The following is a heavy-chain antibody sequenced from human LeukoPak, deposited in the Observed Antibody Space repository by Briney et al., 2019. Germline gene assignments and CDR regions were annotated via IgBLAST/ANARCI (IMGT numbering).Heavy chain of an antibody. D-gene: IGHD6-13*01. J-gene: IGHJ5*02. CDR2: IYYSGST. Sequence: NSSETLSLTCTVSGGSISSSSYYWSWIRQPPGKGLEWIGYIYYSGSTNYNSSLKSRVTISVDTSKNQFSLKLSSVTAADTAVYYCARKISSTWYSMGGWFAPWGQGTLVTVSS. CDR1: GGSISSSSYY. V-gene: IGHV4-61*01. CDR3: ARKISSTWYSMGGWFAP.